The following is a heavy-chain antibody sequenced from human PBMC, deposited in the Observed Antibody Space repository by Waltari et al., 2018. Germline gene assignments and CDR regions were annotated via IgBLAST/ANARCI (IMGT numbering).Heavy chain of an antibody. J-gene: IGHJ4*02. Sequence: QVQLVQSGAEVKKTGASVKVSCKASGYTFTSYDINWVRQATGQGLEWMGWMNPNSGNTGYAQKFQGRVTITRNTSISTAYMELSSLRSEDTAVYYCAGRGNYYDSSGGDYWGQGTLVTVSS. CDR2: MNPNSGNT. D-gene: IGHD3-22*01. CDR1: GYTFTSYD. CDR3: AGRGNYYDSSGGDY. V-gene: IGHV1-8*03.